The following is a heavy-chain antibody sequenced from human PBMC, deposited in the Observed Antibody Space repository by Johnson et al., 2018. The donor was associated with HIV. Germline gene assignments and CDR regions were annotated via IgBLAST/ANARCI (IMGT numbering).Heavy chain of an antibody. CDR2: ISFDGYNK. CDR1: GFTFSSYS. D-gene: IGHD1-26*01. V-gene: IGHV3-30-3*01. CDR3: ARGLELYRDLGWDDALDI. J-gene: IGHJ3*02. Sequence: QVLLVESGGGVVQPGRSLRLSCAASGFTFSSYSVHWVRQAPGKGLELVAVISFDGYNKYYADSVKGRFTISRDSSEKTLYLQMNSLRPEATAVYYCARGLELYRDLGWDDALDIWGQGTMVTVSS.